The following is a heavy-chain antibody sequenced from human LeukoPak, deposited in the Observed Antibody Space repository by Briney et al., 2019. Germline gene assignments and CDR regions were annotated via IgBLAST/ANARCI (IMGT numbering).Heavy chain of an antibody. CDR3: ARGLFCGGDCYPDAFDI. J-gene: IGHJ3*02. V-gene: IGHV4-59*01. D-gene: IGHD2-21*02. CDR1: GGSISSYY. CDR2: IYYSGST. Sequence: PSETLSLTCTVSGGSISSYYWNWIRQPPGKGPEWIGYIYYSGSTNYNPTLKSRVTISVDTSKNQFSLKLSSVTAADTAVYYCARGLFCGGDCYPDAFDIWGPGTMVTVSS.